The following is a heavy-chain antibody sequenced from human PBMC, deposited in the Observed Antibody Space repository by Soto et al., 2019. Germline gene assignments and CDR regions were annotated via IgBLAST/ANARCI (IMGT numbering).Heavy chain of an antibody. J-gene: IGHJ4*02. CDR3: ARMVRGVVFDY. V-gene: IGHV4-59*01. D-gene: IGHD3-10*01. CDR2: IYYSGST. Sequence: QVQLQESGPGLVKPSETLSLTCTVSGGSISSYYWSWIRQPPGKGLEWIGYIYYSGSTNYNPSLKRRVTISVAPSKNQFSLKLSSVTAADTAVYSCARMVRGVVFDYWGQGTLVTVSS. CDR1: GGSISSYY.